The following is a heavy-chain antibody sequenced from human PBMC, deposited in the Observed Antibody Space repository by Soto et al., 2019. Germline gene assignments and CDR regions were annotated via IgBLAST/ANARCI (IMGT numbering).Heavy chain of an antibody. V-gene: IGHV3-30*18. D-gene: IGHD1-26*01. Sequence: PGGSLRLSCAASGFIFSNYAMHWVRQAPGKGLEWVAVISHDGGSKTYADSVKGRFTISRDNSKNTLYLQMNSLRDEDTAVYYCAKRSPAYGETWDDVLDIWGQGTMVPVSS. J-gene: IGHJ3*02. CDR1: GFIFSNYA. CDR3: AKRSPAYGETWDDVLDI. CDR2: ISHDGGSK.